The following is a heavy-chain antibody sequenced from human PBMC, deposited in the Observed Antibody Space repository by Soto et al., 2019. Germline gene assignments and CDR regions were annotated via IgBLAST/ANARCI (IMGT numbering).Heavy chain of an antibody. Sequence: ASVKVSCKASGYTFTSYGISWVRQAPGQGLEWMGWISAYNGNTNYAQKLQGRVTMTTDTSTSTAHMELRSLRSDDTAVYYCARTAYSSSWLKGYYYGMDVWGQGTTVTVSS. CDR2: ISAYNGNT. CDR1: GYTFTSYG. CDR3: ARTAYSSSWLKGYYYGMDV. D-gene: IGHD6-13*01. V-gene: IGHV1-18*01. J-gene: IGHJ6*02.